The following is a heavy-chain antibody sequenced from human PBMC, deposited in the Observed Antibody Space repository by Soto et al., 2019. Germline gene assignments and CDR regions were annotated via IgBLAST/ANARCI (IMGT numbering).Heavy chain of an antibody. CDR3: ARDLMPNDRGLGDLAS. D-gene: IGHD3-22*01. CDR1: GFTFNKYS. V-gene: IGHV3-21*06. J-gene: IGHJ5*01. Sequence: EVRLVESGGGLVKPGGSLRLSCAASGFTFNKYSMNCVRQAPGKGLEWVSSITSKTGDQYYADSVKGRFIISRDNTKNSLSLQVTSLRDEDTAVYYCARDLMPNDRGLGDLASWGQGTLVTVSS. CDR2: ITSKTGDQ.